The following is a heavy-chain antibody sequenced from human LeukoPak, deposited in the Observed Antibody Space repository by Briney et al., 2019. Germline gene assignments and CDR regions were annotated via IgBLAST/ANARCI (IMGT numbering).Heavy chain of an antibody. CDR1: GFTFSSYE. CDR3: ARDRIAAAGTSQTYGMDV. J-gene: IGHJ6*02. CDR2: ISSSGSTI. D-gene: IGHD6-13*01. V-gene: IGHV3-48*03. Sequence: GGSLRLSCAASGFTFSSYEMNWGRQAPGKGLEWVSYISSSGSTIYYADSVKGRFTISRDNAKNSLYLQMNSLRAEDTAVYYCARDRIAAAGTSQTYGMDVWGQGTTVTVSS.